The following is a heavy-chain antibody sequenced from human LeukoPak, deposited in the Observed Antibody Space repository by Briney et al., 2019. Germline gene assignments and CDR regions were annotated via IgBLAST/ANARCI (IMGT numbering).Heavy chain of an antibody. V-gene: IGHV3-23*01. J-gene: IGHJ3*02. CDR1: GFSVSSNY. CDR2: ISGSGGST. D-gene: IGHD3-10*01. Sequence: GGSLRLSCAASGFSVSSNYMSWVRQAPGKGLEWVSAISGSGGSTYYADSVKGRFTISRDNSKNTLYLQMNSLRAGDTAVYYCAKSVRWFGELYAFDIWGQGTMVTVSS. CDR3: AKSVRWFGELYAFDI.